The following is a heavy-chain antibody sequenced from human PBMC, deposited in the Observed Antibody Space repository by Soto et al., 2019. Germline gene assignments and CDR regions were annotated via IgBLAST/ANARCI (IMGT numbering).Heavy chain of an antibody. Sequence: EVQLLESGGGLVQPGGSLRLSCAASGFTFSSYAMSWVRQAPGKGLEWVSAISGSGGSTYYADSVKGRFTISRDNSKNTLYLQMNSLRAEDTAVYYCAKDHPYCSSTSCERFDYCGQGTLVTVSS. CDR2: ISGSGGST. J-gene: IGHJ4*02. D-gene: IGHD2-2*01. V-gene: IGHV3-23*01. CDR1: GFTFSSYA. CDR3: AKDHPYCSSTSCERFDY.